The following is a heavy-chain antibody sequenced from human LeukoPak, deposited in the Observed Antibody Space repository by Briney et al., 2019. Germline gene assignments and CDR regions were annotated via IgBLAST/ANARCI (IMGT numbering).Heavy chain of an antibody. Sequence: ASVRVSCKASGYTFTGYYMHWVRQAPGQGLEWIGWINPNSGATNYAQKFQGRVTMTRDTSISTAYMELSRLRSDDTAVYYCARYLNDYSRNWYFGYWGQGTLVTVSS. V-gene: IGHV1-2*02. J-gene: IGHJ4*02. CDR2: INPNSGAT. CDR1: GYTFTGYY. D-gene: IGHD6-13*01. CDR3: ARYLNDYSRNWYFGY.